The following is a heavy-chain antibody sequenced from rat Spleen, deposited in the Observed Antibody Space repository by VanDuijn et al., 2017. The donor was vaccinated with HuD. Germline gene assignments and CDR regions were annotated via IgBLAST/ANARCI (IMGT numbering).Heavy chain of an antibody. J-gene: IGHJ4*01. V-gene: IGHV3-3*01. Sequence: EVQLQESGPGPVKPAQSLSLTCSVTDYSITSSYRWNWIRKFPGNKLEWMGYINSAGSTNYNPSLKSRISITRDTSKNQFFLQVNSLTTEDTATYYCAKTTVAYYYVMDAWGQGASVTVSS. CDR3: AKTTVAYYYVMDA. D-gene: IGHD1-3*01. CDR1: DYSITSSYR. CDR2: INSAGST.